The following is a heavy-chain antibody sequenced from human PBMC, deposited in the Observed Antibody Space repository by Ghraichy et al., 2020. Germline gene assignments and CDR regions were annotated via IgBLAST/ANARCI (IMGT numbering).Heavy chain of an antibody. Sequence: GGSLRLSCAASGFTFSGYGMHWVRQAPGKGLEWVAFIRYDGSNKYYADSVKGRFTISRDNSNNALYLQMNSLRAEDTAVYYCAKGATIPPDYYYYYMDVWGKGTTVTVSS. J-gene: IGHJ6*03. CDR3: AKGATIPPDYYYYYMDV. CDR2: IRYDGSNK. CDR1: GFTFSGYG. V-gene: IGHV3-30*02. D-gene: IGHD2-21*01.